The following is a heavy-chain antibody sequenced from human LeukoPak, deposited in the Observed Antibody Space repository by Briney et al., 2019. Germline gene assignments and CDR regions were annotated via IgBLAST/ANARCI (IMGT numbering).Heavy chain of an antibody. CDR3: ASLYSSSWYVYFQH. CDR2: IYHSGST. Sequence: TSQTLSLTCAVSGGSISSGGYSWSWIRQPPGKGLEWIGYIYHSGSTYYNPSLKSRVTISVDRSKNQFSLKLSSVTAADTAVYYCASLYSSSWYVYFQHWGQGTLVTASS. CDR1: GGSISSGGYS. J-gene: IGHJ1*01. D-gene: IGHD6-13*01. V-gene: IGHV4-30-2*01.